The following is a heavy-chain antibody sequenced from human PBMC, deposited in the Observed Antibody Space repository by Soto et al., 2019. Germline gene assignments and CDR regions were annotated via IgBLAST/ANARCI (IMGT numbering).Heavy chain of an antibody. V-gene: IGHV1-46*01. Sequence: ASVKVSCKAPRDTFTSYYINWVRQAPGQGLEWIGVINPHGGSTVYAQKFQGRVTMTRDTSASTVYMELSSLRSEDTAVYYCVKDRDSNSWPSRDVWGPGTTVTVSS. J-gene: IGHJ6*02. CDR3: VKDRDSNSWPSRDV. D-gene: IGHD3-22*01. CDR2: INPHGGST. CDR1: RDTFTSYY.